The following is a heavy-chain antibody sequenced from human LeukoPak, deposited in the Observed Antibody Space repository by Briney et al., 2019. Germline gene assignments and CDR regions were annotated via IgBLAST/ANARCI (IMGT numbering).Heavy chain of an antibody. Sequence: GGSLRLSCAASGFTFSDHYMDWVRHAPGKGLEWVGRIRDKANSYTTEYAASVKGRFTISRDDSKNSLYLQMSSLKTEDTAVYYCTRGRSGTYRRFDPWGQGTLVTVSS. D-gene: IGHD1-26*01. CDR3: TRGRSGTYRRFDP. J-gene: IGHJ5*02. CDR2: IRDKANSYTT. CDR1: GFTFSDHY. V-gene: IGHV3-72*01.